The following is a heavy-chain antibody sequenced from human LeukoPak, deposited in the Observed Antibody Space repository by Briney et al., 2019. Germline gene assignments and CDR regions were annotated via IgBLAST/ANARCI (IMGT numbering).Heavy chain of an antibody. Sequence: PGGSLRLSCAAPGFTFEDYAMHWVRHAPGKGLEWVSLLSGDGGSTYYADSVKGRFTISRDKSKNSLYLQMNSLRTEDTALYYCAKDIWQGSSGFDYWGQGTLVTVSS. V-gene: IGHV3-43*02. CDR3: AKDIWQGSSGFDY. J-gene: IGHJ4*02. CDR1: GFTFEDYA. D-gene: IGHD6-19*01. CDR2: LSGDGGST.